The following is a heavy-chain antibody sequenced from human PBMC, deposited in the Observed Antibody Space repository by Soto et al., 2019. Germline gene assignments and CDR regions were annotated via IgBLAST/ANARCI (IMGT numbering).Heavy chain of an antibody. CDR3: SRAAYSSGWYYFDF. V-gene: IGHV3-74*01. CDR1: GFTFSSYW. Sequence: EVQLVESGGGLVQPGESLRLSCAASGFTFSSYWMHWVRQAPGKGLVWVSRIGPDGSSTSYADSVKGRFTISRDNAKNTLYLQMNSLRADDTAVYYCSRAAYSSGWYYFDFLGQRTLLTVSS. CDR2: IGPDGSST. J-gene: IGHJ4*02. D-gene: IGHD6-19*01.